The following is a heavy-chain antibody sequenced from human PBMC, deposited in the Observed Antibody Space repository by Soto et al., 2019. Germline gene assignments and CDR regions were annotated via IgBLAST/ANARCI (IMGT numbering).Heavy chain of an antibody. V-gene: IGHV3-23*01. CDR3: AKMRGRSYGSDAGAYRDV. D-gene: IGHD3-10*01. CDR2: ITDSGGST. J-gene: IGHJ6*03. Sequence: EVRLLESGGGLVQPGGSLRLSCAASGVTFTTYGMGWVRQAPGKRLEYVSSITDSGGSTYYADSVKGRFTISRDNFTNELYVQMNSLRVEGTAVYYCAKMRGRSYGSDAGAYRDVWGKGNTVTVSS. CDR1: GVTFTTYG.